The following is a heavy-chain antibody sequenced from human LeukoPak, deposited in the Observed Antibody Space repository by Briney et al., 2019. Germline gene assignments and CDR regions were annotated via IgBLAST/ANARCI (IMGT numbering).Heavy chain of an antibody. Sequence: PSETLSLTCAVSGYSISSGYYWGWIRQPPGKGLEWIGSIYHSGSTYYNPSLKSRVTISVDTSKNQFSLKLSSVTAADTAVYYCATEGGIGGTRVGIWFDPWGQGTLVTVSS. J-gene: IGHJ5*02. D-gene: IGHD2-15*01. V-gene: IGHV4-38-2*01. CDR3: ATEGGIGGTRVGIWFDP. CDR2: IYHSGST. CDR1: GYSISSGYY.